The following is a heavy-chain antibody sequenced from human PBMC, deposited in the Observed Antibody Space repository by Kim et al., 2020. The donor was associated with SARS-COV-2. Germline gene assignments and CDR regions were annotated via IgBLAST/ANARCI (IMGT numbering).Heavy chain of an antibody. CDR3: AKTGSSSAYYPGY. CDR2: IFGGGSST. CDR1: GFTFSSYA. J-gene: IGHJ4*02. D-gene: IGHD3-22*01. Sequence: GWSLRLSCAASGFTFSSYAMTWVRQAPGKGLEWVSLIFGGGSSTYYADSVKGRFTISRDNSKNTLYLQMNSLRAEDTAVYYCAKTGSSSAYYPGYWGQGTLVTVSS. V-gene: IGHV3-23*03.